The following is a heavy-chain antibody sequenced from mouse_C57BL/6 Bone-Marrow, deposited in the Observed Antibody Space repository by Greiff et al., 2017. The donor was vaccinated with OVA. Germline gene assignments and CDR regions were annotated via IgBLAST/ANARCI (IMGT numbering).Heavy chain of an antibody. J-gene: IGHJ3*01. Sequence: QVQLQQPGAELVKPGASVQLSCKASGYTFTSYWMHWVKQRPGQGLEWIGMIHPNSGSTNYNEKFKSKATLTVDKSSSTAYMQLSSLTSEDSAVYYCASYGSSYGFAYWGQGTLVTVSA. CDR1: GYTFTSYW. D-gene: IGHD1-1*01. CDR3: ASYGSSYGFAY. V-gene: IGHV1-64*01. CDR2: IHPNSGST.